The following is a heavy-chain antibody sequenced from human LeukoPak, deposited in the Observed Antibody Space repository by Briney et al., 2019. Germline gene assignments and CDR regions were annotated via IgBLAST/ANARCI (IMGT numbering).Heavy chain of an antibody. J-gene: IGHJ3*02. Sequence: SETLSLTCTVSGYSISSGYYWGWIRQPPGKGLEWIGSIYHSGSTYYNPSLKSRVTISVDTSKNQFSLKLSSVTAADTAVYYCARSPFGVGAFDIWGQGTMVTVSS. CDR2: IYHSGST. V-gene: IGHV4-38-2*02. CDR3: ARSPFGVGAFDI. D-gene: IGHD3-3*01. CDR1: GYSISSGYY.